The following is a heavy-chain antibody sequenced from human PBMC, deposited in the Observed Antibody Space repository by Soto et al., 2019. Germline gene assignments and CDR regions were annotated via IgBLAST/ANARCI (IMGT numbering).Heavy chain of an antibody. CDR1: GFSFSSYA. CDR2: ISARGGSS. Sequence: EVQLLESGGDLVQPGGSLRLACAASGFSFSSYAMVWVRQAPGKGLEWVSVISARGGSSYFADSVKGRFTISRDNSKNVLSLEMNSLRAEDTAIYCCAKGSIEYSASGDQWGQGTRVRVSS. CDR3: AKGSIEYSASGDQ. D-gene: IGHD5-12*01. V-gene: IGHV3-23*01. J-gene: IGHJ4*02.